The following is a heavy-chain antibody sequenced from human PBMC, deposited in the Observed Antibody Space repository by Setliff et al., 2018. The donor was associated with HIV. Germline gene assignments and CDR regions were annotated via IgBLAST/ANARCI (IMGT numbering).Heavy chain of an antibody. CDR3: ARLGSGWSDSYYYAMDI. D-gene: IGHD6-19*01. J-gene: IGHJ6*02. CDR2: ISPNFGHT. Sequence: ASVKVSCKASGYTFTTYGISWVRQAPGHGLEWMGWISPNFGHTKYAQKFLDRVTMTIDTATSRAYMELRSLRSDDTAVYFCARLGSGWSDSYYYAMDIWGQGTTVTISS. V-gene: IGHV1-18*04. CDR1: GYTFTTYG.